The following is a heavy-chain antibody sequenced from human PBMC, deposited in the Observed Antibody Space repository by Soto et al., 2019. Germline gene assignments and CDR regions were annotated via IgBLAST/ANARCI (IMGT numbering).Heavy chain of an antibody. V-gene: IGHV3-30-3*01. CDR3: ARDAFRYSRVAYYGH. CDR2: ISYTGDNK. J-gene: IGHJ4*02. CDR1: GFTFSTYA. D-gene: IGHD3-16*01. Sequence: QVPLVESGGGAVQPGDSLRLSCDASGFTFSTYALHWVRQAPGKGLEWVAFISYTGDNKYYADSVKGRFTVSRDNSKNIASMQMNGLKPEDSAVYYCARDAFRYSRVAYYGHWSQATLGTFAS.